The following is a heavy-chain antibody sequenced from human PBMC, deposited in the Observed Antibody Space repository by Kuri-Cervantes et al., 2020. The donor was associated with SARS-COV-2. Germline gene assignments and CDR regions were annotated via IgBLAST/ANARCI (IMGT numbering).Heavy chain of an antibody. CDR3: AKANQWEYCSSTSCYANYYYYYYGMDV. Sequence: GGSLRLSCAASGFTFSSYAMSWVRQAPGKGLEWVSAISGSGGSTYYADSAKGRFTISRDNSKNTLYLQMNSLRAEDTAVYYCAKANQWEYCSSTSCYANYYYYYYGMDVWGQGTTVTVSS. V-gene: IGHV3-23*01. D-gene: IGHD2-2*01. CDR1: GFTFSSYA. CDR2: ISGSGGST. J-gene: IGHJ6*02.